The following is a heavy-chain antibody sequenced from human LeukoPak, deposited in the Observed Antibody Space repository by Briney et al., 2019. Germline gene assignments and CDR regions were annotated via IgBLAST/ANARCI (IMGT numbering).Heavy chain of an antibody. D-gene: IGHD2-2*01. CDR1: GFTFSDYY. CDR2: ISSSGSTI. V-gene: IGHV3-11*01. Sequence: PGGSLRLSCAASGFTFSDYYMSWLRQAPGKGREWVSYISSSGSTIYYADSVKGRFTISRDNAKNSLYLQMNSLRAEDTAVYYCARVLPAAYFDSWGQGTLVTVSS. J-gene: IGHJ4*02. CDR3: ARVLPAAYFDS.